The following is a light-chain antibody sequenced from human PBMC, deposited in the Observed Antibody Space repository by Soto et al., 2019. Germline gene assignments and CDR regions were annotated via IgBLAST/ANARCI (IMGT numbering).Light chain of an antibody. CDR1: QGISSY. Sequence: IQLTQSPSSLSASVGDRVTITCRASQGISSYLAWYQQKPGKAPKLLIYAASTLHSGVPSRFSGSGSGTDFTLTISSLQPEDFATYYCQQPNSYPVTFGQGTKVEI. V-gene: IGKV1-9*01. CDR3: QQPNSYPVT. J-gene: IGKJ1*01. CDR2: AAS.